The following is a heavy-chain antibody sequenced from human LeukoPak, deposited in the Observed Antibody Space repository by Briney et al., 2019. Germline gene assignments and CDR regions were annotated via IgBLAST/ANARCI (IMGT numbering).Heavy chain of an antibody. CDR2: IKEDGSKK. J-gene: IGHJ5*02. CDR3: IRDFRSADL. V-gene: IGHV3-7*01. CDR1: GFSFSSYW. Sequence: GGSLRLSCAASGFSFSSYWMNWVRRAPGKGLEWLANIKEDGSKKYYVDSVKGRFTISRDNAKNTVYLEMNSLSVEDTATYYCIRDFRSADLWGQGTLVTVTS.